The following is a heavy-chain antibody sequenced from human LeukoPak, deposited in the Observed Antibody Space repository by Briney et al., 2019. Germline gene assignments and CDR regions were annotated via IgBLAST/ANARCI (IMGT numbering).Heavy chain of an antibody. V-gene: IGHV3-73*01. CDR1: GFTFSDSA. Sequence: ASLRLSCAASGFTFSDSAIHWVHQASGKGLEWVGSIRSKPQSYATAYDESLKSRFTISRDDSKNTAYLQMSSLKIEDTAVYYCTRVGPSTVVDYWGQGTQVTVSS. J-gene: IGHJ4*02. CDR2: IRSKPQSYAT. CDR3: TRVGPSTVVDY. D-gene: IGHD1-26*01.